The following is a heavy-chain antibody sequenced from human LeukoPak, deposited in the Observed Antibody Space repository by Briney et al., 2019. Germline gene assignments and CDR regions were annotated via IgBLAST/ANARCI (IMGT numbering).Heavy chain of an antibody. V-gene: IGHV4-34*01. CDR2: INHSGST. J-gene: IGHJ4*02. CDR1: GSSINNYS. CDR3: ARAQVCSSTSCYTRPFDY. Sequence: SETLSLTCSVSGSSINNYSWNWIRQSPGKGLEWIGEINHSGSTNYNPSLKSRVTISVDTSKNQFSLKLSSVTAADTAVYYCARAQVCSSTSCYTRPFDYWGQGTLVTVSS. D-gene: IGHD2-2*02.